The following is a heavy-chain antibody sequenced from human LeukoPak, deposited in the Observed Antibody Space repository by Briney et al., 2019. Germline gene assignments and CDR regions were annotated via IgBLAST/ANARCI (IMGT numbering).Heavy chain of an antibody. CDR1: GGSFNGYY. V-gene: IGHV4-34*01. Sequence: SETLSLTCAVYGGSFNGYYWSWIRQPPGKGLEWIGEINHSGSTNYNPSLKSRVTISVDTSKNQFSLKLSSVTAADTAVYYCARSGYYYYMDVWGKGTTVTVS. CDR3: ARSGYYYYMDV. J-gene: IGHJ6*03. CDR2: INHSGST.